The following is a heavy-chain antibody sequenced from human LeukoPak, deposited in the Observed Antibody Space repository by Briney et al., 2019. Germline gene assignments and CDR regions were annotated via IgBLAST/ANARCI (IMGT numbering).Heavy chain of an antibody. Sequence: ASVKVSCKTSGYTFTSYGLTWVRQARGQGLEWIGWISAYNGNTNYAQKLQGRVTMTTDTSTSTAYMELRSLRSDDTAVYYCARGDDYGDYVGDGFFDYWGQGTLVTVSS. CDR2: ISAYNGNT. CDR3: ARGDDYGDYVGDGFFDY. J-gene: IGHJ4*02. CDR1: GYTFTSYG. D-gene: IGHD4-17*01. V-gene: IGHV1-18*01.